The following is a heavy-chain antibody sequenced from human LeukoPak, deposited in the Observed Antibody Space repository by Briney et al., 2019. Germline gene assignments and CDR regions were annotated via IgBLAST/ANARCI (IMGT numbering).Heavy chain of an antibody. Sequence: SETLSLTCTVSGYSISSGYYWGWIRQPPGKGLEWIGSIYHSGSTYYNPSLKSRVTISVDTSKNQFSLKLSSVTAADTAVYYCARDSYYYGSGSYVVAGYYFDYWGQGTLVTVSS. CDR2: IYHSGST. V-gene: IGHV4-38-2*02. CDR3: ARDSYYYGSGSYVVAGYYFDY. J-gene: IGHJ4*02. CDR1: GYSISSGYY. D-gene: IGHD3-10*01.